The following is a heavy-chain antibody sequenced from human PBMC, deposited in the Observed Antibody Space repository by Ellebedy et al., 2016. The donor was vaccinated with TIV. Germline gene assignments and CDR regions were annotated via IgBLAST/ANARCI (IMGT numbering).Heavy chain of an antibody. Sequence: SETLSLXXAVYGGSFSGYYWSWIRQPPGKGLEWIGEINHSGSTNYNPSLKSRVTISVDTSKNQFSLKLSSVTAADTAVYYCARASNVLRYFDWPGGGMDVWGQGTTVTVSS. D-gene: IGHD3-9*01. V-gene: IGHV4-34*01. CDR3: ARASNVLRYFDWPGGGMDV. CDR1: GGSFSGYY. J-gene: IGHJ6*02. CDR2: INHSGST.